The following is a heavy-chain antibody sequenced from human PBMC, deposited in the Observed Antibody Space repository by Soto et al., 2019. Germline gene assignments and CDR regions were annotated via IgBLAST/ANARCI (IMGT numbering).Heavy chain of an antibody. CDR2: INAFNGNT. CDR1: GYTFISYG. Sequence: QVKLVQSGAEVKKPGASVKVSCKASGYTFISYGISWVRQAPGQGLEWMGWINAFNGNTNYAQKLQGRVTMTRDTSTSTAYMELRSLRSDDTAVYYCARDPVAGTYFDYWGQGTLVNVSS. J-gene: IGHJ4*02. V-gene: IGHV1-18*01. CDR3: ARDPVAGTYFDY. D-gene: IGHD6-19*01.